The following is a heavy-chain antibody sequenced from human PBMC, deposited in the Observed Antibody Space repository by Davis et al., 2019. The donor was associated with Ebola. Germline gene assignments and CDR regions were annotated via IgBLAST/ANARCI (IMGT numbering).Heavy chain of an antibody. J-gene: IGHJ3*01. Sequence: GESLKISCAASGFTFSTYSMNWVRQAPGKGLEWVASISGNSLYIYYAVSVKGRFTISRDNAKNSLYLQMKSLRAEDTAVYYCAGGKDSSGWYGDDAFDFWGQGTMVTV. CDR2: ISGNSLYI. CDR3: AGGKDSSGWYGDDAFDF. D-gene: IGHD6-19*01. V-gene: IGHV3-21*01. CDR1: GFTFSTYS.